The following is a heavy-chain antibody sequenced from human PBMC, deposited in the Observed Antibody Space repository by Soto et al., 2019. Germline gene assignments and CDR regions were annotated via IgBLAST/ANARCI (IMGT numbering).Heavy chain of an antibody. V-gene: IGHV1-8*01. CDR1: GYTFTNYD. CDR3: ACRFLVGPSDLDY. Sequence: AASVKVSCKASGYTFTNYDINWVRQATGQGLEWMGWMNPNSGKTDYAQNFQGRVTMTWNTSISAAYMELSSLRSEDTAVYYCACRFLVGPSDLDYWGQGTLVTVSS. CDR2: MNPNSGKT. J-gene: IGHJ4*02. D-gene: IGHD1-26*01.